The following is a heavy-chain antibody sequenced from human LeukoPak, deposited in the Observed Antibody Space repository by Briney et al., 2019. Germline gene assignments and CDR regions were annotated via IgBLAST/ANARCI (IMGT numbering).Heavy chain of an antibody. D-gene: IGHD1-26*01. CDR2: INHSGST. CDR3: AREGGQYYFDY. J-gene: IGHJ4*02. Sequence: SETLSLTCAAYGGSFSGYYWSWIRQPPGKGLEWIGEINHSGSTNNNPSLKSRVTISVDTSKNQFALKLSSVTAADTAVYYCAREGGQYYFDYWGQGTLVTVSS. CDR1: GGSFSGYY. V-gene: IGHV4-34*01.